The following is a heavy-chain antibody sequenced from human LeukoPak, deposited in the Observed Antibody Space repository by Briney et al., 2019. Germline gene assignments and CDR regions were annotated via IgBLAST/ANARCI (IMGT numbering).Heavy chain of an antibody. D-gene: IGHD3-16*01. CDR1: GFTFSSYD. CDR3: ARSRNSDYVSALDY. V-gene: IGHV3-13*01. Sequence: SGGSLRLSCAASGFTFSSYDMYWVRQVTGKGLEWVSKIGTAGDTYYAGSVKGRFTISRENVKTSLYLQMNSLRAGDTAVYYCARSRNSDYVSALDYWGQGTLVTASS. J-gene: IGHJ4*02. CDR2: IGTAGDT.